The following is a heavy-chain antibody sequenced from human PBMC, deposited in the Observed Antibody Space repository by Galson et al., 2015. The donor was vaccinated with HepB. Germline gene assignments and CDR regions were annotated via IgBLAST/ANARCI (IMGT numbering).Heavy chain of an antibody. CDR2: ISYDGAYT. Sequence: SLRLSCAASGFTFNNYGMHWVRQAPGKGLEWVAVISYDGAYTLYSDSVKGRFTISRDNSKSTLYVEMNSLRPGDTAVYYCAKRNDGGSQKDFDNWGQGTLVTVSS. CDR3: AKRNDGGSQKDFDN. V-gene: IGHV3-30*18. J-gene: IGHJ4*02. CDR1: GFTFNNYG. D-gene: IGHD3-16*01.